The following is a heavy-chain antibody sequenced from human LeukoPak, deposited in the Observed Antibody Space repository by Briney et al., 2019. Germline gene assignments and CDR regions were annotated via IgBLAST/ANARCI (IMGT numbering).Heavy chain of an antibody. Sequence: SETLSLTCAVYGGSFSGYYWTWIRQPPGKGLEWIGYIYYSGSTNYNPSLKSRVTISVDTSKNQFSLKLSSVTAADTAVYYCARASIAAAGTIDYWGQGTLVTVSS. D-gene: IGHD6-13*01. J-gene: IGHJ4*02. V-gene: IGHV4-59*01. CDR2: IYYSGST. CDR3: ARASIAAAGTIDY. CDR1: GGSFSGYY.